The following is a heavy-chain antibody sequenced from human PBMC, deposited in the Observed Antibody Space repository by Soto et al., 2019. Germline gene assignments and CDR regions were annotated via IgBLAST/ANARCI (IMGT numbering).Heavy chain of an antibody. Sequence: ASVKVSCKVSGYTLTELSMHWVRQAPGKGLEWMGGFDPEDGETIYAQKFQGRVTMTEDTSTDTAYMELSSLRSEDTAVYYCATGTAARLNYYSSYYMDVWGKGTTVTVPS. J-gene: IGHJ6*03. CDR2: FDPEDGET. CDR1: GYTLTELS. CDR3: ATGTAARLNYYSSYYMDV. D-gene: IGHD6-6*01. V-gene: IGHV1-24*01.